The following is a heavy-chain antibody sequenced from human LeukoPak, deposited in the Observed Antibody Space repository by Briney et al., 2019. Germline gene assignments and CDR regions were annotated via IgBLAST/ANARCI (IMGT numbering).Heavy chain of an antibody. V-gene: IGHV3-30-3*01. D-gene: IGHD6-13*01. Sequence: PGGSLRLSCAASGFTFSSYAMHWVRQAPGKGLEWVAVISYDGSNKYYADSVKGRFTISRDNSKNTLYLQMNSLRAEDTAVYYCAKEALSSSPYYMDVWGKGTTVTVSS. CDR3: AKEALSSSPYYMDV. CDR1: GFTFSSYA. J-gene: IGHJ6*03. CDR2: ISYDGSNK.